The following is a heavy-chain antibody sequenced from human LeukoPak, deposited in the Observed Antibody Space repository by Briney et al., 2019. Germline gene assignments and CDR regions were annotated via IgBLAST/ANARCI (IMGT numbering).Heavy chain of an antibody. J-gene: IGHJ6*01. CDR2: IWGDGSNK. V-gene: IGHV3-33*01. CDR3: ARARAGHYSASYYYGMDV. D-gene: IGHD3-10*01. Sequence: GGSLRLSCATSGFSFRIYGMHWVRQAPGKGLEWVAIIWGDGSNKYYVDSVKGRFTISRDNSKNTLYLDMNDLRDDDTAVYYCARARAGHYSASYYYGMDVWGQGTTVTVSS. CDR1: GFSFRIYG.